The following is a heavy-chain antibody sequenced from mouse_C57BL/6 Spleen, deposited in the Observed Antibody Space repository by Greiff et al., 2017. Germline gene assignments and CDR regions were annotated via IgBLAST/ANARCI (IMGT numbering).Heavy chain of an antibody. CDR1: GFNIKDDY. CDR3: TTKFPLTTVVADYAMDY. D-gene: IGHD1-1*01. J-gene: IGHJ4*01. Sequence: VQLQQSGAELVRPGASVKLSCTASGFNIKDDYMHWVKQRPEQGLEWIGWIDPENGDTEYASKFQGKATITADTSSNTAYLQLSSLTSEDTAVYYGTTKFPLTTVVADYAMDYWGQGTSVTVSS. CDR2: IDPENGDT. V-gene: IGHV14-4*01.